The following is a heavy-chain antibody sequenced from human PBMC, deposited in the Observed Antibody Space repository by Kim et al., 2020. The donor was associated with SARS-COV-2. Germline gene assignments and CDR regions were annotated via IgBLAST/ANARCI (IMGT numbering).Heavy chain of an antibody. CDR1: GGSFSGYY. J-gene: IGHJ5*02. CDR3: ARGRYTSSWYGANNWFDP. D-gene: IGHD6-13*01. CDR2: INHSGST. Sequence: SETLSLTCAVYGGSFSGYYWNWIRQPPGKGLEWIGEINHSGSTNYNPSLKSRVTISVDTSKNQFSLKLSSVTAADTAVYYCARGRYTSSWYGANNWFDPWGQGTLVTVSS. V-gene: IGHV4-34*01.